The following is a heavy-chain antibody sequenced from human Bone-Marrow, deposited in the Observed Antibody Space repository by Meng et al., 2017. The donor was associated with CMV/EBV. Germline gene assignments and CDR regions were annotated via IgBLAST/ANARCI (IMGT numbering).Heavy chain of an antibody. J-gene: IGHJ4*02. Sequence: SETLSLTCTVSGDSMRTYYWSWIRQPPGEGLEWIGTIYHRGTTYYNPSLKSRATISVDTSKNQFSLKLSSVTAADTAVYYCAGDGYDTLDYWGQGTLVTVSS. V-gene: IGHV4-38-2*02. CDR3: AGDGYDTLDY. D-gene: IGHD2-15*01. CDR1: GDSMRTYY. CDR2: IYHRGTT.